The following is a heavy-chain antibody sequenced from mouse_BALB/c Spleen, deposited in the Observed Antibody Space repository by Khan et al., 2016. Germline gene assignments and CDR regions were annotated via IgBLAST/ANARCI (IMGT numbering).Heavy chain of an antibody. CDR1: GYTFTSYY. Sequence: QVQLQQSGAELVKPGASVKLSCKASGYTFTSYYMYWVKQRPGQGLEWIGEINPSNGDTNFNERFKSKATLTVDKSSSTQYMQLSSLTSEDSAFYYCTRAGYDYPFAYWGQGTLVTVSA. CDR2: INPSNGDT. J-gene: IGHJ3*01. CDR3: TRAGYDYPFAY. V-gene: IGHV1S81*02. D-gene: IGHD2-4*01.